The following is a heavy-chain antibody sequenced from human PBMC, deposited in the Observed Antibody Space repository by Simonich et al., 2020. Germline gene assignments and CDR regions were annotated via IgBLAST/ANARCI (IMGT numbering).Heavy chain of an antibody. D-gene: IGHD7-27*01. J-gene: IGHJ5*02. V-gene: IGHV3-30*07. CDR2: ISYDGSNK. CDR1: GFTFSSYA. Sequence: QVQLVESGGGVVQPGRSLRLSCAASGFTFSSYAMHWVRQAPGKGLELCAVISYDGSNKYYADSVKGRFTISRDNSKNTLYLQMNSLRAEDTAVYYCARDRNWGWFDPWGQGTLVTVSS. CDR3: ARDRNWGWFDP.